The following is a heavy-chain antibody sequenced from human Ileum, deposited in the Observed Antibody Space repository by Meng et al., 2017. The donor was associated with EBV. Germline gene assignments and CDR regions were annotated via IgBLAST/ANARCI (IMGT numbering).Heavy chain of an antibody. CDR3: ARHHHSPTFDY. CDR2: VVYSGTT. CDR1: GGSISSSSYY. D-gene: IGHD1-14*01. J-gene: IGHJ4*02. V-gene: IGHV4-39*01. Sequence: QLPTQDAGPGLVKPSGTLSLTCTVSGGSISSSSYYWAWIRQPPGEGLEWIGSVVYSGTTYYTSSLKSRVSISVDTSKNQFSLKLSSVTAADTAVYYCARHHHSPTFDYWGQGTLVTVSS.